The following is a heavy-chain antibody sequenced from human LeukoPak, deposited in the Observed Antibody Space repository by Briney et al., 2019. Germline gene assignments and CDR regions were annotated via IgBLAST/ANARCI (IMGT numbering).Heavy chain of an antibody. CDR2: FDTGFCT. CDR1: GFTFSTAS. D-gene: IGHD6-19*01. J-gene: IGHJ4*02. V-gene: IGHV3-23*01. CDR3: ARSSGWWSLDY. Sequence: GGSLRLSCAASGFTFSTASLHWVRQAPGRGLEWVSAFDTGFCTYYPDSLKGRFTISRDNSKNTLFLQMNSLRAEDTAVYYCARSSGWWSLDYWGQGTLVTVSS.